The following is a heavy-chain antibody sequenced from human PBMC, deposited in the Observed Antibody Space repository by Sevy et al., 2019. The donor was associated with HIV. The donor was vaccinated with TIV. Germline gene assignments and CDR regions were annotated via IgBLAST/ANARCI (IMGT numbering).Heavy chain of an antibody. Sequence: GGSLRLSCAASGFTFSDYYMSWIRQAPGKGLEWVSYISSSGSTIYYADSVKGRFTISRDNAKNSLYLQMNGLRAEDTAVYYCARDCCSGGSCYYYGMDVWGQGTTVTVSS. V-gene: IGHV3-11*01. J-gene: IGHJ6*02. CDR2: ISSSGSTI. D-gene: IGHD2-15*01. CDR1: GFTFSDYY. CDR3: ARDCCSGGSCYYYGMDV.